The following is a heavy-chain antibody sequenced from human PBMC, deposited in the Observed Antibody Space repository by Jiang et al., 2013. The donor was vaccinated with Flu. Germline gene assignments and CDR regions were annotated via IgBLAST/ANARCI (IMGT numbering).Heavy chain of an antibody. D-gene: IGHD1-26*01. J-gene: IGHJ5*02. CDR2: IIPIFGTA. Sequence: GAEVKKPGSSVKVSCKASGGTFSSYAISWVRQAPGQGLEWMGGIIPIFGTANYAQKFQGRVTITADKSTSTAYMELSSLRSEDTAVYYCARSPRIVGALRGWFDPWGQGTLVTVSS. CDR3: ARSPRIVGALRGWFDP. V-gene: IGHV1-69*06. CDR1: GGTFSSYA.